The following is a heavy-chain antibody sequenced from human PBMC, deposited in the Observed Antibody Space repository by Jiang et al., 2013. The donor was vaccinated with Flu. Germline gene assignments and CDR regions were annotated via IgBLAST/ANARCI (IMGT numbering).Heavy chain of an antibody. V-gene: IGHV1-18*01. CDR2: SALTMVT. J-gene: IGHJ4*02. CDR1: SYG. CDR3: ARVQLGITGTPGTY. Sequence: SYGIXWVRQAPGQGLEWMDGSALTMVTQTNAQKLQGRVTMTTDTSTSTAYMELRSLRSDDTAVYYCARVQLGITGTPGTYWGQGTLVTVSS. D-gene: IGHD1-7*01.